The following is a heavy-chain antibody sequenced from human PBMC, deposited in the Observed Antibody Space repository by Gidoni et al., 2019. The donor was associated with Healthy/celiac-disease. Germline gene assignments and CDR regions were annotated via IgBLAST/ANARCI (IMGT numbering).Heavy chain of an antibody. V-gene: IGHV1-69*01. CDR1: GGTISCYD. D-gene: IGHD3-10*01. Sequence: VQLVQSAAEVNKPGSSVKGSCKATGGTISCYDSSWVRQAPGQGLECMGGIIPSFGTANDAHKFQGRGTSTADEATSTALMELSSLRSADTAVYYCGSQLGYGSGSYIWGSSYYGMDVWGQGTTVTVSS. CDR3: GSQLGYGSGSYIWGSSYYGMDV. CDR2: IIPSFGTA. J-gene: IGHJ6*02.